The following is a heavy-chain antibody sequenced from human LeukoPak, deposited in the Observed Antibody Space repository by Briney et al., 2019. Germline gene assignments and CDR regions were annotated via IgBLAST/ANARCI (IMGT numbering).Heavy chain of an antibody. V-gene: IGHV3-43D*03. CDR3: AKGKGLRLGGIDY. D-gene: IGHD3-16*01. J-gene: IGHJ4*02. Sequence: GGSLRLSCAASGFTFDDYAMHWVRQAPGKGLEWVSLISWDGGSTYYADSVKGRFTISRDNSKNSLYLQMNSLRAEDTALYYCAKGKGLRLGGIDYWGQGTLVTVSS. CDR2: ISWDGGST. CDR1: GFTFDDYA.